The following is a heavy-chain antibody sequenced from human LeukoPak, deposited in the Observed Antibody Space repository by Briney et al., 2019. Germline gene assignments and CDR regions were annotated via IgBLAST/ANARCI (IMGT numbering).Heavy chain of an antibody. CDR3: ATDPYDSSGYPAF. D-gene: IGHD3-22*01. CDR2: IVVGSGNT. CDR1: GFTFTSSA. J-gene: IGHJ4*02. Sequence: GASVKVSCKASGFTFTSSAMQWVRQARGQRLEWIGWIVVGSGNTNYAQKFQERVTITRDMSTSTAYMELSSLRSEDTAVYYCATDPYDSSGYPAFWGQGTLVTVSS. V-gene: IGHV1-58*02.